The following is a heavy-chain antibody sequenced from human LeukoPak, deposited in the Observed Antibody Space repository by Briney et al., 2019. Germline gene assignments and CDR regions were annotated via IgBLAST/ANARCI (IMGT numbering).Heavy chain of an antibody. V-gene: IGHV4-39*07. CDR2: IRHDGRN. Sequence: PSETLSLTCTVSGYSISSSSYYWAWIRQPPGKGLEWIGSIRHDGRNYYNPSLKSRVTISLDTSKNQFSLRLTSVTAADSAIYYCATTQQWLASYYWGQGTLVTVSS. CDR1: GYSISSSSYY. CDR3: ATTQQWLASYY. J-gene: IGHJ4*02. D-gene: IGHD6-19*01.